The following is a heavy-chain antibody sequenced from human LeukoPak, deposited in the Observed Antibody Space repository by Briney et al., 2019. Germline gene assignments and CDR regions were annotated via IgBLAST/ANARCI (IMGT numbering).Heavy chain of an antibody. CDR3: TRDPTQYLRYGYFDH. CDR2: INQVSSHI. V-gene: IGHV3-21*01. CDR1: GFTFSSSA. Sequence: GGSLRLSCAASGFTFSSSAMNWVRQAPGKGLEWVSSINQVSSHIYYADSVRGRFTISRDNAQNSLYLQMSSLRAEDTAVYYCTRDPTQYLRYGYFDHWGQGTLVTVSS. J-gene: IGHJ4*02. D-gene: IGHD4-11*01.